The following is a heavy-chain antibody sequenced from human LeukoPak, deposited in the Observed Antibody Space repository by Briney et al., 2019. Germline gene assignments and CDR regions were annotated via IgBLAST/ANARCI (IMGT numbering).Heavy chain of an antibody. CDR1: GFTFSDYY. Sequence: PGGSLRLSCAASGFTFSDYYMSWIRQAPGKGLEWVSYISSSGSTIYYADSVKGRFTISRDNAKNTLYLQMNSPRAEDTAVYFCVTEGQQLVPFDYWGQGTLVTVSS. CDR2: ISSSGSTI. D-gene: IGHD6-13*01. V-gene: IGHV3-11*04. J-gene: IGHJ4*02. CDR3: VTEGQQLVPFDY.